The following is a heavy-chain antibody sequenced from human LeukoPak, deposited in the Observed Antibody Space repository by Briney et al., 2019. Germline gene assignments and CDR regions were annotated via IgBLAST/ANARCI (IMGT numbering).Heavy chain of an antibody. V-gene: IGHV4-61*02. CDR1: GGSISSGSYY. CDR2: IYTSGST. CDR3: ASRPPSVHGPGFYFDY. J-gene: IGHJ4*02. D-gene: IGHD1-1*01. Sequence: SETLSLTCTVSGGSISSGSYYWSWIRQPAGKGLEWIGRIYTSGSTNYNPSLKSRVTISVDTSKNQFSLKLSSVTAADTAVYYCASRPPSVHGPGFYFDYWGQGTLVTVSS.